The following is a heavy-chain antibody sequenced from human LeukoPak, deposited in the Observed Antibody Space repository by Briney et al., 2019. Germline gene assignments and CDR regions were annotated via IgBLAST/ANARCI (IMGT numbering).Heavy chain of an antibody. CDR3: AELGITMIGGV. V-gene: IGHV3-23*01. Sequence: GWSLTLSCLASGITFSSYGMSWVRPAPAKGLEWVSSISSTGGTTYYADSVKGRFTISRDNSKNTLYLQMNSLRAEDTAVYYCAELGITMIGGVGGKGTTVTISS. J-gene: IGHJ6*04. CDR2: ISSTGGTT. D-gene: IGHD3-10*02. CDR1: GITFSSYG.